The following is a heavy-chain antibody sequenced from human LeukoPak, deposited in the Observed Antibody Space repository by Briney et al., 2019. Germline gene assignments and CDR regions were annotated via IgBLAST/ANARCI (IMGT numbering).Heavy chain of an antibody. Sequence: CLRLSCAASGVTFSTASFEWGCQAPGGRLGWVSTLETGHGANSPDSLTGQFTISRDNSKNTLFLHMNSLRAEDTAVYYCARSSGWWSLDYWGQGTLVTVSS. CDR2: LETGHGA. CDR1: GVTFSTAS. CDR3: ARSSGWWSLDY. J-gene: IGHJ4*02. V-gene: IGHV3-23*01. D-gene: IGHD6-19*01.